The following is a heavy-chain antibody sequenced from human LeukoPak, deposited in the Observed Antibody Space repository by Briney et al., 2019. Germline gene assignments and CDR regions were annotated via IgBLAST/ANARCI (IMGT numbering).Heavy chain of an antibody. Sequence: GGSLRLSCAASGFTVSSNYMSWVRQAPGKGLEWVSVIYSDGSTYYADSVKGRFTISRHNSKNTLYLQMNSLRAEDTAVYYCARWTGTTVSHWGQGTLVTVSS. J-gene: IGHJ4*02. CDR3: ARWTGTTVSH. D-gene: IGHD4-17*01. CDR1: GFTVSSNY. V-gene: IGHV3-53*04. CDR2: IYSDGST.